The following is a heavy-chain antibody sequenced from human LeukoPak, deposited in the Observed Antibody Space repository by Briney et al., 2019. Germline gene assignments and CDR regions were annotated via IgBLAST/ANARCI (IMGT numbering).Heavy chain of an antibody. D-gene: IGHD4-17*01. Sequence: GGSLRLSCAASGFTFSSYWMGWVRQAPGKGLEWVANIKQDGSEKYYVDSVKGRFTISRDNAKNSLYLQMNSLRAEDTAVYYCASNPGYGDPTVYWYFDLWGRGTLVTVSS. V-gene: IGHV3-7*03. CDR1: GFTFSSYW. CDR3: ASNPGYGDPTVYWYFDL. J-gene: IGHJ2*01. CDR2: IKQDGSEK.